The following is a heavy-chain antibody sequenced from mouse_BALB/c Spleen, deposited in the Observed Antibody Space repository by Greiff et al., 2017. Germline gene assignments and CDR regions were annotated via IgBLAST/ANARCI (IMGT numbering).Heavy chain of an antibody. D-gene: IGHD2-4*01. J-gene: IGHJ2*01. CDR2: INPSTGYT. Sequence: QVQLQQSGAELAKPGASVKLSCKASGYTFTSYWMHWVKQRPGQGLEWIGNINPSTGYTEYKQKFKDKATLTADKSSNTAYMRLSSLASDDSAVVCCARTITIDYWGQGTTLTVSS. CDR3: ARTITIDY. V-gene: IGHV1-7*01. CDR1: GYTFTSYW.